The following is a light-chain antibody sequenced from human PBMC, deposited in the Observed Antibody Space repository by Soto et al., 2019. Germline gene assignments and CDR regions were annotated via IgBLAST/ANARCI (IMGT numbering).Light chain of an antibody. V-gene: IGLV2-23*02. Sequence: QSVLTQPASVSGSPGQSITISCTGTSSDVGSYNLVSWYQQHPGKAPKLMIYEVSKRPSGVSNRFSGSKSGKTASLTISGLKAENEADYFCCPFGGSRGVFETGTRVTV. CDR3: CPFGGSRGV. J-gene: IGLJ1*01. CDR1: SSDVGSYNL. CDR2: EVS.